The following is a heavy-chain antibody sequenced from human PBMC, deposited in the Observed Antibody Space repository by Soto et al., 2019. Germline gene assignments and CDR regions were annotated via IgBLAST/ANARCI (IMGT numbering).Heavy chain of an antibody. CDR2: ISGSGGFT. J-gene: IGHJ6*02. D-gene: IGHD3-3*01. V-gene: IGHV3-23*01. CDR3: ARRGITIFGVVTNYYSGVDV. Sequence: EAQLLESGGGLVQPGGSLRLSCDASRFTFSTFAMSWVRQAPGQGLEWISVISGSGGFTYYADSVKGRFTISRDNSKNTLFRQMTSRRGEDTAVYYCARRGITIFGVVTNYYSGVDVWGQGTTVTVSS. CDR1: RFTFSTFA.